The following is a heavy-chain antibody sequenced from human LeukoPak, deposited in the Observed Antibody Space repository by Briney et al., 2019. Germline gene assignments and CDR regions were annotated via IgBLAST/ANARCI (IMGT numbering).Heavy chain of an antibody. CDR3: ARGKKRTRITMVRGAYYYMDV. Sequence: PSETLSLTCTLSGYSISRGYYWGWIRQPPGKGLEWSGGIYLSGSTYYSPSLKSRVTISVDTYKNQFPLKLSSVTAADTAVYYCARGKKRTRITMVRGAYYYMDVWGKGTTVTVSS. D-gene: IGHD3-10*01. CDR1: GYSISRGYY. J-gene: IGHJ6*03. V-gene: IGHV4-38-2*02. CDR2: IYLSGST.